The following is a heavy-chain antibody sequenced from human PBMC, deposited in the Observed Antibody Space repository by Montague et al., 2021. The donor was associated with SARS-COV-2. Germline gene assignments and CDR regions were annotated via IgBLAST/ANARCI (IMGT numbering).Heavy chain of an antibody. D-gene: IGHD3-10*01. J-gene: IGHJ6*03. V-gene: IGHV4-34*01. CDR3: ARLGDGVVPSPILGVGPYYSYYYMDV. CDR2: IHHGGST. Sequence: SETLSLTCAVHGGSFSTYSWNWIRQPPGTGLEWIGEIHHGGSTNYNPSLKSRVTTSADTSKNQFSLKLTSVAAADTAVYYCARLGDGVVPSPILGVGPYYSYYYMDVWGKGTTVTVSS. CDR1: GGSFSTYS.